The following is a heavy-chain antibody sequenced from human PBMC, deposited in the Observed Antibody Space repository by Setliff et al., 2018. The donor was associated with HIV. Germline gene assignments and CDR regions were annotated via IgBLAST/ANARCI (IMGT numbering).Heavy chain of an antibody. V-gene: IGHV1-18*01. CDR3: ARDLSPGITAPLDY. CDR1: GYTFISYG. D-gene: IGHD6-13*01. J-gene: IGHJ4*02. Sequence: ASVKVSCKASGYTFISYGISWVRQAPGQGLEWMGWISDFKGNTIYAQKLQGRLTMTTDTSTSTAYMELRSLRSDDTAVYYCARDLSPGITAPLDYWGQGTLVTVSS. CDR2: ISDFKGNT.